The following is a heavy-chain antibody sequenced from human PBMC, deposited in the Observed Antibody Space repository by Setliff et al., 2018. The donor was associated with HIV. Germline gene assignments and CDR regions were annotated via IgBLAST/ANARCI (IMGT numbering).Heavy chain of an antibody. D-gene: IGHD3-10*01. CDR2: IFSSGTT. CDR1: GGSFGDYH. Sequence: SETLSLTCTLSGGSFGDYHWSWIRQPAGRGLEWIGRIFSSGTTDYKFSLKSRVTISIDTSRNQFSLRLTSVTAEDTAVYYCARDRHYSGLGCYGHWGPGTLVTVSS. CDR3: ARDRHYSGLGCYGH. J-gene: IGHJ4*02. V-gene: IGHV4-4*07.